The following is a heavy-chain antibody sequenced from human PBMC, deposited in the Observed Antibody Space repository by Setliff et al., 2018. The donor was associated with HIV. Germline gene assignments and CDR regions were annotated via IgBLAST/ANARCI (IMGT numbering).Heavy chain of an antibody. CDR1: GGSISSGGYY. J-gene: IGHJ4*02. V-gene: IGHV4-31*03. CDR3: ARDLRGARWYFDY. Sequence: TLSLTCTVSGGSISSGGYYWSWIRQHPGKGLEWIGYIYYSGATYYNPSLRGRVTISVDSSKNQFSLRLSSLTAADTAVYFCARDLRGARWYFDYWSQGTLVTV. D-gene: IGHD3-10*01. CDR2: IYYSGAT.